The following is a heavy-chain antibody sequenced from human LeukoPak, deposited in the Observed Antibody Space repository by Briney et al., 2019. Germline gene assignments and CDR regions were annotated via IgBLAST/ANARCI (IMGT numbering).Heavy chain of an antibody. J-gene: IGHJ6*02. D-gene: IGHD5-18*01. CDR1: GDSISSASYY. CDR3: ARHGQLSYYYGMDV. V-gene: IGHV4-39*01. CDR2: IYYSGST. Sequence: SETLSLTRTVSGDSISSASYYWGWIRRPPGKGLEWIGSIYYSGSTYYNPSLKSRVTISVDTSKNQFSLKLSSVTAADTAVYYCARHGQLSYYYGMDVWGQGTTVTVSS.